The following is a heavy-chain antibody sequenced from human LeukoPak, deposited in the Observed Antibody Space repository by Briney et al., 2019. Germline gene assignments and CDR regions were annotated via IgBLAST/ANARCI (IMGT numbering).Heavy chain of an antibody. CDR3: ASLYSYGHTN. J-gene: IGHJ4*02. V-gene: IGHV3-48*01. D-gene: IGHD5-18*01. CDR1: GFTFSSYS. CDR2: ISSSSGTI. Sequence: TGGSLRLSCAAPGFTFSSYSMNWVRQAPGKGLEWVSYISSSSGTIYYADSVKGRFTISRDNAKNSLYLQMNSLRAEDTAVYYCASLYSYGHTNWGQGTLVTVSS.